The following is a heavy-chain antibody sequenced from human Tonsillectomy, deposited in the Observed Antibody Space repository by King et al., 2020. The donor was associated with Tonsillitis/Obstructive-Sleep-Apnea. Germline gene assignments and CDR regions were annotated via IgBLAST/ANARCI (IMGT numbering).Heavy chain of an antibody. CDR1: GFTFSSYG. J-gene: IGHJ4*02. Sequence: VQLVESGGGVVQPGRSLRLSCAASGFTFSSYGMHWVRQAPGKGLEWVAVLWYDGSNKYYADSVKGRLTISRDNSKNTLYLQMNSLRAEDTAVYYCASYCGGDCYSDYWGQGTLVTVSS. D-gene: IGHD2-21*01. V-gene: IGHV3-33*01. CDR2: LWYDGSNK. CDR3: ASYCGGDCYSDY.